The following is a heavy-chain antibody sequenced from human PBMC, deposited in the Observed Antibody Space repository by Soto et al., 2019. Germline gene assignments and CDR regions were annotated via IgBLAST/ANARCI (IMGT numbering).Heavy chain of an antibody. CDR2: MYYSGST. J-gene: IGHJ6*03. Sequence: QGQLQESGPGLVKPSETLSLSCGVSGGSISGHYWSWVRQTPGKGLEWIGYMYYSGSTNYNPSLKSRVTISVDTSKNHFSLRLTSVTAADTAVYYCARGPYYDLIWNYYYMDVWGKGTTVTVSS. D-gene: IGHD3-16*01. CDR3: ARGPYYDLIWNYYYMDV. V-gene: IGHV4-59*08. CDR1: GGSISGHY.